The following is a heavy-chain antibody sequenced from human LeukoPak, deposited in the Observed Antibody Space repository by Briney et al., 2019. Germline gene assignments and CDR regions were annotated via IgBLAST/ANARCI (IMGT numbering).Heavy chain of an antibody. D-gene: IGHD6-6*01. CDR2: ISAYNGNT. J-gene: IGHJ4*02. V-gene: IGHV1-18*01. CDR1: GYTFTSYG. Sequence: ASVKVSCKASGYTFTSYGISWVRQAPGQGLEWMGWISAYNGNTNYAQKLQGRVTMTTDTSTSTAYMELRSLRSDDTAVYYCARGLISSSRLSLFDYWGQGTLVTVSS. CDR3: ARGLISSSRLSLFDY.